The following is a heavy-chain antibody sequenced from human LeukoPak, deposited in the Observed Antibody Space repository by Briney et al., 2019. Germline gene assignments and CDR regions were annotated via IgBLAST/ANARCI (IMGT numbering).Heavy chain of an antibody. V-gene: IGHV3-30*18. CDR1: GFTFSSGG. CDR3: AKDRGVYQLPAIGWFDP. CDR2: ISYDGSNK. J-gene: IGHJ5*02. Sequence: GGSLRLSCAVSGFTFSSGGMHWVRQAPGKGLEWGAVISYDGSNKYYADSVKGRFTISRDNSKNTLYLQMNSLSAEDTAVYYCAKDRGVYQLPAIGWFDPWGQGTLVTVSS. D-gene: IGHD2-2*01.